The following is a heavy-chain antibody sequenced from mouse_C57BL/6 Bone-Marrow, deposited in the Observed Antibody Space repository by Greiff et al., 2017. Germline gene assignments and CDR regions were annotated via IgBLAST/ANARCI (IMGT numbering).Heavy chain of an antibody. D-gene: IGHD2-5*01. CDR1: GYTFTSYG. J-gene: IGHJ4*01. CDR2: IYPRSGNT. CDR3: ARRDSNFYAMDY. V-gene: IGHV1-81*01. Sequence: VKLLQSGAELARPGASVKLSCKASGYTFTSYGISWVKQRTGQGLEWIGEIYPRSGNTYYNEKFKGKATLTADKSSSTAYMELRSLTSEDSAVYFCARRDSNFYAMDYWGQGTSVTVSS.